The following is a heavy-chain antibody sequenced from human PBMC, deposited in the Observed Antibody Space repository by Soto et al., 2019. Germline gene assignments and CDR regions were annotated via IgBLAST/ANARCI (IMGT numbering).Heavy chain of an antibody. CDR1: GGSFSGYY. J-gene: IGHJ4*02. CDR2: INHSGST. V-gene: IGHV4-34*01. D-gene: IGHD4-4*01. Sequence: QVQLQQWGAGLLKPSETLSLTCAVYGGSFSGYYWSWIRQPPGKGLEWIGEINHSGSTNYNPSLKSRVTISVDTAKNQFSLKLSSVTAADTAVYYCASGGHTVTPKDWGQGTLVTVSS. CDR3: ASGGHTVTPKD.